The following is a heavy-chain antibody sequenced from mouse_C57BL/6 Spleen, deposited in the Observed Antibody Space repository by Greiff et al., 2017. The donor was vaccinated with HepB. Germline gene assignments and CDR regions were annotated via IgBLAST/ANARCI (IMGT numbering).Heavy chain of an antibody. CDR3: ARSDYHFDY. D-gene: IGHD5-5*01. Sequence: QVQLKESGPELVKPGASVKISCKASGYAFSSSWMNWVKQRPGKGLEWIGRIYPGDGDTNYNGKFKGKATLTADKSSSTAYMQLSSLTSEDSAVYFCARSDYHFDYWGQGTTLTVAS. V-gene: IGHV1-82*01. J-gene: IGHJ2*01. CDR1: GYAFSSSW. CDR2: IYPGDGDT.